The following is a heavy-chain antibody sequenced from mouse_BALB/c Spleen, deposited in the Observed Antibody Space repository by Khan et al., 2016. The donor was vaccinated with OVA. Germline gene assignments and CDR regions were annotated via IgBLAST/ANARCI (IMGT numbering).Heavy chain of an antibody. D-gene: IGHD4-1*01. Sequence: EVELVESGGDLVKPGGSLRLSCAASGFTFSAYGMAWVRQAPDKRLEWVATINSDGGYTYYPDTVTGRFTISSNNAEHTLSLQMSSLKSEDTAIYYCASHLTGSFAYWGQGTLVTVSA. V-gene: IGHV5-6*01. CDR2: INSDGGYT. CDR3: ASHLTGSFAY. J-gene: IGHJ3*01. CDR1: GFTFSAYG.